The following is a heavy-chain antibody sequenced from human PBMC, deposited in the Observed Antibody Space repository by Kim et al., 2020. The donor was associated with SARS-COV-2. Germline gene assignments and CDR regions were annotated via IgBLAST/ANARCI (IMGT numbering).Heavy chain of an antibody. J-gene: IGHJ3*02. CDR2: IDWDDDK. Sequence: SGPTLVNPTQTLTLTCTFSGVSLSTSGRCVSWIRQPPGKALEWLALIDWDDDKYYSTSLKTRLTISKDTSKNQVVRTMTNMDPVDTATYYCARIGLGNSGSSDAFDIWGQGTMVTVSS. CDR3: ARIGLGNSGSSDAFDI. CDR1: GVSLSTSGRC. V-gene: IGHV2-70*01. D-gene: IGHD1-26*01.